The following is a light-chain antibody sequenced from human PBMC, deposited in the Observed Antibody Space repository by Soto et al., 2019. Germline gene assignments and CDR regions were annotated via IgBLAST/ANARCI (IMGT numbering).Light chain of an antibody. J-gene: IGKJ4*01. Sequence: EGVLTQSPATLSLSPGERATLSCRASQSVNIYLAWYQQKPGQAPRLLIYDASNRATGIPARFSGSGSGTDFTLAISSLEPEDPAVYYCQQRTNWPLTFGGGTKVDIK. V-gene: IGKV3-11*01. CDR2: DAS. CDR3: QQRTNWPLT. CDR1: QSVNIY.